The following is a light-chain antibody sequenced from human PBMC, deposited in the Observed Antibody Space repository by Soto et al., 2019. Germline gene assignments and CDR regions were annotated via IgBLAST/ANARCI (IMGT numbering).Light chain of an antibody. CDR1: QSISSW. CDR3: RQYNSFIWT. V-gene: IGKV1-5*03. Sequence: EIQMTQSPSTLSAYVGDRVSITCRASQSISSWLAWYQQKAGKAPKLLISKASNLDSGVPSRFSGSGSGTEFNLTISSLQPEDFATYYCRQYNSFIWTFGQGTKVDI. J-gene: IGKJ1*01. CDR2: KAS.